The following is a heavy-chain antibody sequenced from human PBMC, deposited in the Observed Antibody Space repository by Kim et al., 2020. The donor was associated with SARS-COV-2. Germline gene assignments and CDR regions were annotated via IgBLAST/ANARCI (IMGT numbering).Heavy chain of an antibody. V-gene: IGHV3-9*01. D-gene: IGHD6-19*01. J-gene: IGHJ6*02. CDR1: GFTFDDYA. CDR2: ISWNSGSI. CDR3: AKDIRGGGIAVAGILGSYYYYGMDV. Sequence: GGSLRLSCAASGFTFDDYAMHWVRQAPGRGLEGVSGISWNSGSIGYADSVKGRFTISRDNAKNSLYLQMNSLRAEDTALYYCAKDIRGGGIAVAGILGSYYYYGMDVWGQGTTVTVSS.